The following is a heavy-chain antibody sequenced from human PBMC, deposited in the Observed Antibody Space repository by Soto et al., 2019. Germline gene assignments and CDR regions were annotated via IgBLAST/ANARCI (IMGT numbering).Heavy chain of an antibody. CDR1: GYTFTRSG. CDR2: ISTYNGDT. CDR3: AREGVAPYYYYGMDV. D-gene: IGHD5-12*01. V-gene: IGHV1-18*01. Sequence: QVQLVQSGAEVKKPGASVKVSCKASGYTFTRSGISWVRQAPGQGLEWMGWISTYNGDTNYAQTFQGRVTMTTDTSTSTVYMELRSLRSDDTAVYYCAREGVAPYYYYGMDVWGQGIPVTVSS. J-gene: IGHJ6*02.